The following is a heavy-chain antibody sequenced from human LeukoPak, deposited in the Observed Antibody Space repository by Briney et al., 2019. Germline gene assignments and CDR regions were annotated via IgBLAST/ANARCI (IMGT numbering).Heavy chain of an antibody. CDR1: EFPFSSYS. V-gene: IGHV3-21*01. J-gene: IGHJ4*02. CDR3: ARERRSGSYCGY. D-gene: IGHD1-26*01. CDR2: ITSGSKYI. Sequence: GGSLRLSCAASEFPFSSYSMNWFRQAPGKGLEWVASITSGSKYIFYADSVKGRFTISRDNAEESLYLQMKSLRAEDTAVYYCARERRSGSYCGYWGQGTLVTVSS.